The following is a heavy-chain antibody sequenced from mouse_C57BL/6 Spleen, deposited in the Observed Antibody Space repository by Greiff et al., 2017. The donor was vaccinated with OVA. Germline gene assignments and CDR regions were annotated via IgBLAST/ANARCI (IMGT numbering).Heavy chain of an antibody. CDR1: GYAFTNYL. Sequence: QVHVKQSGAELVRPGTSVKVSCKASGYAFTNYLIEWVKQRPGQGLEWIGVINPGSGGTNYNEKFKGKATLTADKSSSTAYMQLSSLTSEDSAVYFCARGEGNYLFAYWGQGTLVTVSA. CDR3: ARGEGNYLFAY. J-gene: IGHJ3*01. CDR2: INPGSGGT. V-gene: IGHV1-54*01. D-gene: IGHD2-1*01.